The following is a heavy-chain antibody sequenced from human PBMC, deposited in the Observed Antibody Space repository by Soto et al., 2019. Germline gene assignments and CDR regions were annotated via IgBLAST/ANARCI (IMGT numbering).Heavy chain of an antibody. CDR1: GGSISSSSYY. CDR3: ASAAFWAPSIAARPGYSGMDV. V-gene: IGHV4-39*01. Sequence: SETLSLTCTVSGGSISSSSYYWGWIRQPPGKGLEWIGSIYYSGSTYYNPSLKSRVTISVDTSKNQFSLKLSSVTAADTAVYYCASAAFWAPSIAARPGYSGMDVWGQGTTVTVSS. J-gene: IGHJ6*02. D-gene: IGHD6-6*01. CDR2: IYYSGST.